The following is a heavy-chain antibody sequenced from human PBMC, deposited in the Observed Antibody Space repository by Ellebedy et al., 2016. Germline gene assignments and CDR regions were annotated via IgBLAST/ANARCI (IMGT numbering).Heavy chain of an antibody. V-gene: IGHV1-69*13. D-gene: IGHD1-26*01. CDR1: GGTFSSYA. CDR3: ARGLHDSRIVGASIRAEGGWFDP. CDR2: IIPIFGTA. J-gene: IGHJ5*02. Sequence: SVKVSCXASGGTFSSYAISWVRQAPGQGLEWMGGIIPIFGTANYAQKFQGRVTITADESTSTAYMELSSLRSEDTAVYYCARGLHDSRIVGASIRAEGGWFDPWGQGTLVTVSS.